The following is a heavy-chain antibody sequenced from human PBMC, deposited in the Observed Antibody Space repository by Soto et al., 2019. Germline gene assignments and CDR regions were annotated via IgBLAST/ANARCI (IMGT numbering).Heavy chain of an antibody. D-gene: IGHD6-13*01. V-gene: IGHV1-18*01. CDR3: ARQEQPDYYYYGMDV. CDR2: INGYTGNT. J-gene: IGHJ6*02. CDR1: GYTFTSYG. Sequence: ASVKVSCKASGYTFTSYGLSWVRQAPGQGLEWMGWINGYTGNTNYAQKFQGRVTMTTDTSTNTAYLDLWTLISDDTAVYYCARQEQPDYYYYGMDVWGQGTTVTVSS.